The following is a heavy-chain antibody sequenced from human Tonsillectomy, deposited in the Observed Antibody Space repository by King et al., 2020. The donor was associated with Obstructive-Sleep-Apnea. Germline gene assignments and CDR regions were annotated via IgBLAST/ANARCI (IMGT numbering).Heavy chain of an antibody. J-gene: IGHJ4*02. CDR1: GGSVSSGYW. D-gene: IGHD3-10*01. CDR2: IYHSGST. Sequence: QLQESGPGLVKPSGTLSLTCAVSGGSVSSGYWWTWVRQAPGKGLQWVGEIYHSGSTNYSPSLKSRVTISIDKSKNEFSLELSSVTAADTAVYYCASRSDSGPYWGQGTLVTVSS. V-gene: IGHV4-4*02. CDR3: ASRSDSGPY.